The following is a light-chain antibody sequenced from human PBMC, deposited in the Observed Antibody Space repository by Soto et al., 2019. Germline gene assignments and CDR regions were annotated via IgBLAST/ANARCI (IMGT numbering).Light chain of an antibody. CDR2: AAS. V-gene: IGKV1-39*01. CDR3: QQTYDTPIT. CDR1: QAINRY. J-gene: IGKJ5*01. Sequence: DIQLAQSPSSLSASVGDIVTITCLTSQAINRYLNWYQQTPGRAPKLLIYAASILHSGVPPRFSGSGVGTYFTLTINGLQPEDFTAYYCQQTYDTPITFGQGTRLEI.